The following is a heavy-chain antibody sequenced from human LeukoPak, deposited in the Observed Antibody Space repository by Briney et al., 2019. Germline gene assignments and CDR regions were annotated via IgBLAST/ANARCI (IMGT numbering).Heavy chain of an antibody. Sequence: PGGSLRLSCAASGFTFSTYSMSWVRQAPGKGLEWVSAIRGGGGDTYYADSVKGRFTISRDNSKATLSLQMNSLRAEDTAVYYCAKISWDGRGSFYWGQGTLVTVPS. J-gene: IGHJ4*02. CDR3: AKISWDGRGSFY. V-gene: IGHV3-23*01. D-gene: IGHD3-10*01. CDR2: IRGGGGDT. CDR1: GFTFSTYS.